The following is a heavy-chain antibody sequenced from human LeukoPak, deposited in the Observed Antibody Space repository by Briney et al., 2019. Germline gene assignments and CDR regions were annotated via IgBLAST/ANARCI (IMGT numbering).Heavy chain of an antibody. CDR1: GFTFSSYS. Sequence: GGSLRLSCAASGFTFSSYSMNWVRQAPGKGLEWVSSISSSSSYIYYAGSVKGRFTISRDNAKNSLYLQMNSLRAEDTAVYYCARSQGRRYYDSSGYYPYYFDYWGQGTLVTVSS. V-gene: IGHV3-21*01. CDR2: ISSSSSYI. D-gene: IGHD3-22*01. CDR3: ARSQGRRYYDSSGYYPYYFDY. J-gene: IGHJ4*02.